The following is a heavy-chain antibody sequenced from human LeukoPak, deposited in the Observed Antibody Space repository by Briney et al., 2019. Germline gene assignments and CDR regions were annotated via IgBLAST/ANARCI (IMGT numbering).Heavy chain of an antibody. CDR3: ARGSGSYFFDY. CDR1: GGSISSGDYY. D-gene: IGHD3-10*01. CDR2: IYYSGST. Sequence: SQTLSLTCTVSGGSISSGDYYWSWIRQPPGKGLEWIGYIYYSGSTYYNPSLRSRVTISVDTSKNQFSLKLSSVTAADTAVYYCARGSGSYFFDYWGQGTLVTVSS. J-gene: IGHJ4*02. V-gene: IGHV4-30-4*01.